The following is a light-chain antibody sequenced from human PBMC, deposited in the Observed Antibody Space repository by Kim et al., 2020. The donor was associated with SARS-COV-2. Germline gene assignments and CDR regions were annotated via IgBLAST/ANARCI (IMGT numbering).Light chain of an antibody. CDR3: QSYDSSNVV. CDR2: EDN. V-gene: IGLV6-57*03. CDR1: SGSMASNY. J-gene: IGLJ2*01. Sequence: GKTATISCTRSSGSMASNYVQWYQQRPGSAPTTVIYEDNQRPSGVPDRFSGSIDSSSNSASLTISGLKTEDEADYYCQSYDSSNVVFGGGTQLTVL.